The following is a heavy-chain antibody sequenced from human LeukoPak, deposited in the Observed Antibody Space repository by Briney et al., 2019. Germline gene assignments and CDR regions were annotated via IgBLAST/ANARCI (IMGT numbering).Heavy chain of an antibody. Sequence: ASVKVSCKASGYTFTSYGISWVRQAPGQGLEWMGWINPNSGGTNYAQKFQGRVTMTRDTSISTAYMELSRLRSDDTAVYYCAREGTYYYDSSGYYYDYWGQGTLVTVSS. CDR2: INPNSGGT. CDR1: GYTFTSYG. V-gene: IGHV1-2*02. D-gene: IGHD3-22*01. CDR3: AREGTYYYDSSGYYYDY. J-gene: IGHJ4*02.